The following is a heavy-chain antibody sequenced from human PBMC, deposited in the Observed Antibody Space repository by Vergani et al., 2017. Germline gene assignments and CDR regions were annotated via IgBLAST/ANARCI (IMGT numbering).Heavy chain of an antibody. CDR1: GYTFTSYG. Sequence: QVQLVQSGAEVKKPGASVKVSCKASGYTFTSYGISWVRQAPGQGLEWMGWISAYNGNTNYAQKIQGRVTMTTDTSKSPAYMELSSRRSEDTAVYYCARYRVITGLYYSYGMDVWGQGTTVTVSS. J-gene: IGHJ6*02. V-gene: IGHV1-18*01. CDR3: ARYRVITGLYYSYGMDV. D-gene: IGHD1-20*01. CDR2: ISAYNGNT.